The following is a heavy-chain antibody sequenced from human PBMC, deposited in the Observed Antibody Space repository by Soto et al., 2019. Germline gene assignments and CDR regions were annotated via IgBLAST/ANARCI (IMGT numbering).Heavy chain of an antibody. Sequence: QVQLVESGGGVVQPGRSLRLSCAASGFTFSSYGMHWVRQAPGKGLEWVAVIWYDGSNKYYADSVKGRFTISRDNSKNTLYQQMNSLRAEDTAVYYCAREFSSGWYRYGMDVWGQGTTVTVSS. CDR1: GFTFSSYG. V-gene: IGHV3-33*01. J-gene: IGHJ6*02. CDR3: AREFSSGWYRYGMDV. CDR2: IWYDGSNK. D-gene: IGHD6-19*01.